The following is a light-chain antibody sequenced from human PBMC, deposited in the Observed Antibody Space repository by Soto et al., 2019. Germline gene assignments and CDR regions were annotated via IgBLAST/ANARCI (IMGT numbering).Light chain of an antibody. J-gene: IGKJ5*01. Sequence: EIVLTQSPGTLSLSPGERATLSCRASQSVSSSYLAWYQQKPGQAPRLLIYGASSRATGIPDRFSGSGSGTDFTLTISRLEPEDFAVYYCQQYCSSPFTCGQGTRLEIK. CDR3: QQYCSSPFT. CDR1: QSVSSSY. V-gene: IGKV3-20*01. CDR2: GAS.